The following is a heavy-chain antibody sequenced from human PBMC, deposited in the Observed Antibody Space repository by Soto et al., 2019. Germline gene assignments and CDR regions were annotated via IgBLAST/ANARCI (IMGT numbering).Heavy chain of an antibody. CDR2: IFSSGES. V-gene: IGHV3-53*01. CDR3: ARGGVGMVRTFDH. Sequence: GGSLRLSCAASGFTVSSTYMSWVRQAPGKGLEWVSIIFSSGESFYADSVKGRFTISRDSSDNTVYLQMNSLKAEDTAVYYCARGGVGMVRTFDHWGQGTLVTVSS. J-gene: IGHJ4*02. CDR1: GFTVSSTY. D-gene: IGHD3-10*01.